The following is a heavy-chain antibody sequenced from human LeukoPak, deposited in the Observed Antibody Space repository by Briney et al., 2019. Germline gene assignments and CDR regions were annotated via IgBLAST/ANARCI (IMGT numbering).Heavy chain of an antibody. V-gene: IGHV4-59*08. J-gene: IGHJ3*02. Sequence: SETLSLTCTVSGGSISSYYWSWIRQPPGKGLEWIGYIYYSGSTNYNPSLKSRVTISVDTSKNQFSLKLSCVTAADTAVYYCARLWLVDAFDIWGQGTMVTVSS. CDR1: GGSISSYY. CDR2: IYYSGST. CDR3: ARLWLVDAFDI. D-gene: IGHD6-19*01.